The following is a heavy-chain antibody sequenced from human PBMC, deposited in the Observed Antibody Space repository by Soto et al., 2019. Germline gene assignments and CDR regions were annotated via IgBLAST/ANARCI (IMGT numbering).Heavy chain of an antibody. D-gene: IGHD3-22*01. CDR1: GGSICSGGYY. CDR3: ARYYYDSSGSLDV. Sequence: SETLSLTCTVSGGSICSGGYYWSWIRQHPGKGLEWIGYIYYSGSTYYNPSLKSRVTISVDTSKNQFSLKLSSVTAADTAVYYCARYYYDSSGSLDVWGQGTTVTVSS. J-gene: IGHJ6*02. V-gene: IGHV4-31*03. CDR2: IYYSGST.